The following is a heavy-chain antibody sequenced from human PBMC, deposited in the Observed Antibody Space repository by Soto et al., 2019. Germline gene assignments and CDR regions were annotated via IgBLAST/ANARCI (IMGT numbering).Heavy chain of an antibody. D-gene: IGHD3-22*01. Sequence: QVQLVQSGTEVKKPGSSVTVSCKASGGPYSKYSISWVRQAPGQGLEWMGRIIPIFDMTNYAQKFQGRDTITAEKSTSTVYMDLSSLRSEESAVYYCAKSLLGDHYDSDGLDSWGQGTLVSVSS. V-gene: IGHV1-69*02. CDR3: AKSLLGDHYDSDGLDS. CDR1: GGPYSKYS. CDR2: IIPIFDMT. J-gene: IGHJ4*02.